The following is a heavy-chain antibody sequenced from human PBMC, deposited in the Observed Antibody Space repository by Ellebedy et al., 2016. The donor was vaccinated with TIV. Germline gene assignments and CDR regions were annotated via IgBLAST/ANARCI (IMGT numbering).Heavy chain of an antibody. D-gene: IGHD3-22*01. Sequence: ASVKVSCXTSGYRFSNYYIHWVRQAPGEGLEWMGVIDPSGGGTTYAQKFQGRITLTRDTSTSTVYMDLSSLRSADTAVYYCARYHSSGDDFWGQGTLVTVSS. J-gene: IGHJ4*02. CDR1: GYRFSNYY. V-gene: IGHV1-46*01. CDR2: IDPSGGGT. CDR3: ARYHSSGDDF.